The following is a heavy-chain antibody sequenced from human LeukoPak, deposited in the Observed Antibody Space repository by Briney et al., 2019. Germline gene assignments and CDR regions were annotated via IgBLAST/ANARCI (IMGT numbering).Heavy chain of an antibody. J-gene: IGHJ1*01. CDR3: ARDSHYDSSGYCGFVANSAEYFQH. V-gene: IGHV1-69*13. D-gene: IGHD3-22*01. Sequence: VASVKVSCKASGGTFSSYAISWVRQAPGQGLEWMGGIIPIFGTANYAQKFQGRVTITADESTSTAYMELSSLRSEDTAVYYCARDSHYDSSGYCGFVANSAEYFQHWGQGTLVTVSS. CDR2: IIPIFGTA. CDR1: GGTFSSYA.